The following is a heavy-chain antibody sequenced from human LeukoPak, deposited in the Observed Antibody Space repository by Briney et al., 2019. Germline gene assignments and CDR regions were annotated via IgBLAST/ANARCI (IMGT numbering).Heavy chain of an antibody. J-gene: IGHJ4*02. CDR3: GKEFSSGWFF. D-gene: IGHD6-13*01. Sequence: GGSLRLSCAASGFTFSTHAMTWVRQAPGKGLEWVSSTDSSGDYTFYADSVKGRFTISRDNSKDTLYLQLSGLRAEDTAIYYCGKEFSSGWFFWGQGTLVSVSS. CDR2: TDSSGDYT. CDR1: GFTFSTHA. V-gene: IGHV3-23*01.